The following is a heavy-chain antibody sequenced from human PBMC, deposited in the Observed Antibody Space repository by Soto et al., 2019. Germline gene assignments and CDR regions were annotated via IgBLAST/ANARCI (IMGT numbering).Heavy chain of an antibody. Sequence: GASVKVSCKASGYTFTGYYMHWVRQAPGQGLEWMGWINPNSGGTNHAQKFQGWVTMTRDTSISTAYMELSRLRSDDTAVYYCARGGTVTTGDYYYYYGMDVWGQGTTVTVSS. CDR2: INPNSGGT. D-gene: IGHD4-4*01. CDR3: ARGGTVTTGDYYYYYGMDV. CDR1: GYTFTGYY. J-gene: IGHJ6*02. V-gene: IGHV1-2*04.